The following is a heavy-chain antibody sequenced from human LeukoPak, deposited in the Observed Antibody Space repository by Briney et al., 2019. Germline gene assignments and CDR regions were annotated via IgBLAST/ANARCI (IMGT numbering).Heavy chain of an antibody. CDR1: GFTFSGYS. Sequence: GGSLRLSCAASGFTFSGYSMNWVRQAPGKGLEWVSHITASGTAMFYADSVKGRFTISRDNAKNSLYLQMNSLRDEDTAVYYCASSGSYRFDYWGQGTLVTVSS. CDR2: ITASGTAM. D-gene: IGHD1-26*01. J-gene: IGHJ4*02. CDR3: ASSGSYRFDY. V-gene: IGHV3-48*02.